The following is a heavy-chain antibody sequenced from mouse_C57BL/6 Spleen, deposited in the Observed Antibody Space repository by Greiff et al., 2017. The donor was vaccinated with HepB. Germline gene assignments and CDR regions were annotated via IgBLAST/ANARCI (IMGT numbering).Heavy chain of an antibody. CDR2: FTMYSDAT. D-gene: IGHD3-3*01. CDR1: YFAFMASA. V-gene: IGHV1-49*01. CDR3: ARGTGGYYYAMDY. Sequence: LQQSGAELVRPGSSVKLSCKDSYFAFMASAMHWVKQRPGHGLEWIGSFTMYSDATEYSENFKGKATLTANTSSSTAYLELSSHTSEYSAVYYCARGTGGYYYAMDYWGQGTSVTVSS. J-gene: IGHJ4*01.